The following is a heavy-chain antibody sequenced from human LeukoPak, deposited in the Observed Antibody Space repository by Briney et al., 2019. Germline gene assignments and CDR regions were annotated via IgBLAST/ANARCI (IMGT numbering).Heavy chain of an antibody. CDR3: ARSRAAADHPHFDY. Sequence: ASVKVSCKASGYTFTGYYMHWVRQAPGQGLEWMGWINPNSGATNYAQKFQGRVTMTRDTSISTAYMELGRLRSDDTAVYYCARSRAAADHPHFDYWGQGTLVTVSS. J-gene: IGHJ4*02. CDR1: GYTFTGYY. V-gene: IGHV1-2*02. D-gene: IGHD6-13*01. CDR2: INPNSGAT.